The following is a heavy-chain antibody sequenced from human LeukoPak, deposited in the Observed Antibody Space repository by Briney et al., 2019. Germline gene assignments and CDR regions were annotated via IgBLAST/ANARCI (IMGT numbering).Heavy chain of an antibody. CDR1: GGSFSGYY. CDR2: INHSGST. V-gene: IGHV4-34*01. Sequence: SETLSLTCAVYGGSFSGYYWSWLRQPPGKGLEWIGEINHSGSTNYNPSLKSRVTISVDTSKNQFSLKLSSVTAADTAVYYCARGPVGSPVGYWGQGTLVTVSS. D-gene: IGHD1-26*01. CDR3: ARGPVGSPVGY. J-gene: IGHJ4*02.